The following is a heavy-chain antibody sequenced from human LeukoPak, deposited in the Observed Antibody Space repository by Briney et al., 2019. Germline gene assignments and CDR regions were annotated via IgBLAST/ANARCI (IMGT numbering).Heavy chain of an antibody. D-gene: IGHD1-26*01. J-gene: IGHJ3*02. Sequence: ASVKVSCKASGYTFTSYYMHWVRQAPGQGLEWMGWINPNSGGTNYAQKFQGRVTMTRDTSISTAYMELSRLRSDDTAVYYCARGSSGSYYDAFDIWGQGTMVTVSS. CDR2: INPNSGGT. V-gene: IGHV1-2*02. CDR3: ARGSSGSYYDAFDI. CDR1: GYTFTSYY.